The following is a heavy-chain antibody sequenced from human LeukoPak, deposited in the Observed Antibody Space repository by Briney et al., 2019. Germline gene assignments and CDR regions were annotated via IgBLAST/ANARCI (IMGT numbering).Heavy chain of an antibody. CDR2: ISGGGDIT. J-gene: IGHJ4*02. V-gene: IGHV3-23*01. D-gene: IGHD2-21*02. CDR1: GFNFANHA. Sequence: QAGGSLRLSCAASGFNFANHAMSWVRQTAGKRLEWVSAISGGGDITYYADSVKGRFTISRDNSKDTLFLQMHSLRPGDTAVYYCVREDTPATANYWGQGTLVTISS. CDR3: VREDTPATANY.